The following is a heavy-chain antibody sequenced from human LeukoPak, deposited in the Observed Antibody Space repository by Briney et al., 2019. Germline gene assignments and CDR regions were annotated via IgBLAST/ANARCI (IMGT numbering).Heavy chain of an antibody. Sequence: GGSLRLSRAASGFTFSDYYMTWLRQAPGKGLEWLSYISNRGDTVSYADSVKGRFTVSRDNVKRSLYLQIESLRDDDTAVYHCALGTINKDYYFGMDVWGQGTTVTVSS. CDR3: ALGTINKDYYFGMDV. D-gene: IGHD2-8*01. V-gene: IGHV3-11*01. J-gene: IGHJ6*02. CDR1: GFTFSDYY. CDR2: ISNRGDTV.